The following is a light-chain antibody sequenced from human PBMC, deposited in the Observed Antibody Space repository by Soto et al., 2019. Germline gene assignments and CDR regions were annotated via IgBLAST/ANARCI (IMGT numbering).Light chain of an antibody. Sequence: QSVLTQPPSASGFPGQSVTISCTGTSSDVGYYDYVFWYQQHPGKAPKLVIYEVTKRPSGVPDRVSASKSGNTASLTVSGLRAEDEADYYCSSYAGSNNFVFGSGTKLTVL. J-gene: IGLJ1*01. CDR2: EVT. CDR3: SSYAGSNNFV. V-gene: IGLV2-8*01. CDR1: SSDVGYYDY.